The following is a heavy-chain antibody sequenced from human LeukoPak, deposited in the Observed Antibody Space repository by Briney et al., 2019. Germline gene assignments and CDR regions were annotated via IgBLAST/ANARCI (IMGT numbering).Heavy chain of an antibody. Sequence: GGSLRLSCTVSGFTFGDYTMSWVRQAPGKGLEWVAVISYDGRNKYYADPVKGRFTLSRDISKNTLYLQMNSLRAEDTAVYYCAKDYYDSGSFGAFDIWGQGTMVTVSS. CDR1: GFTFGDYT. CDR3: AKDYYDSGSFGAFDI. CDR2: ISYDGRNK. D-gene: IGHD3-10*01. V-gene: IGHV3-30-3*02. J-gene: IGHJ3*02.